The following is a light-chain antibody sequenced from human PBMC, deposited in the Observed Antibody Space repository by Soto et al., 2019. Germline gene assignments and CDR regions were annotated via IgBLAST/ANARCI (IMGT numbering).Light chain of an antibody. CDR1: QSFSIL. V-gene: IGKV3-15*01. J-gene: IGKJ1*01. CDR3: QQYNNWPRT. CDR2: GAT. Sequence: EIVMTQSPATLSVSPGERATLSCRASQSFSILLAWYQQKPGQAPRLLIHGATTRATGIPARFSGSGSGTEFTLTISSPQSEDFAVYYCQQYNNWPRTFGQGTKVDIK.